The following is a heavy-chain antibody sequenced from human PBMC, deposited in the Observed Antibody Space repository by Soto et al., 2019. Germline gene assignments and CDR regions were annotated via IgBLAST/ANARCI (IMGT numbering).Heavy chain of an antibody. CDR3: ARDAAVGLFDY. Sequence: GTSVKVSCKASGYTFTSNGISWVRQAPGQGLEWMGWISAYNGNTNYAQKLQGRVTMTTDTSTSTAYMELRSLRSDDTAVYYCARDAAVGLFDYWGQGTLVTVSS. D-gene: IGHD1-26*01. CDR1: GYTFTSNG. V-gene: IGHV1-18*01. J-gene: IGHJ4*02. CDR2: ISAYNGNT.